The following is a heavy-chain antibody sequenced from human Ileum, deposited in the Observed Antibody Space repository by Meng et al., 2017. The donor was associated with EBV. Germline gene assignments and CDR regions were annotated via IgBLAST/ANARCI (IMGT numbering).Heavy chain of an antibody. J-gene: IGHJ4*02. CDR3: ARGNGYSSSFYFDY. D-gene: IGHD6-13*01. CDR2: IIPIFGTA. CDR1: GGTFSSYA. Sequence: QLQRVQVGAEVKRPGSSGKVCSKAAGGTFSSYAISRVRQAPGQGLEWMGGIIPIFGTANYAQKFQGRVRITADESTSTAYMELSSLRSEDTAVDYCARGNGYSSSFYFDYWGQGTLVTVSS. V-gene: IGHV1-69*01.